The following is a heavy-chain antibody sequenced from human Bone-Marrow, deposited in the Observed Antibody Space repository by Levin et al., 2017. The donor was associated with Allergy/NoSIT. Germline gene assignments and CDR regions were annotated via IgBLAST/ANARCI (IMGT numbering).Heavy chain of an antibody. CDR2: ISSSSSYT. J-gene: IGHJ3*02. CDR1: GFTFSDYY. Sequence: GGSLRLSCAASGFTFSDYYMSWIRQAPGKGLEWVSYISSSSSYTNYADSVKGRFTISRDNAKNSLYLQMNSLRAEDTAVYYCARRILGYCSSTSCYWINEDAFDSWGQGTMVTVSS. D-gene: IGHD2-2*01. CDR3: ARRILGYCSSTSCYWINEDAFDS. V-gene: IGHV3-11*03.